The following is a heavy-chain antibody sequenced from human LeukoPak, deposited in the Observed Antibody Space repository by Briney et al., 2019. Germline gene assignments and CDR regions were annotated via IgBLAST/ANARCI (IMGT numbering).Heavy chain of an antibody. Sequence: PSETLSLTCTVSGGSISSYYRSWIRQPAGKGLEWIGRIYTSGSTNYNPSLKSRVTMSVDTSKNQFSLKLSSVTAADTAVYYCARSPVGRYCSSTSCYHYYYYYYMDVWGKGTTVTVSS. CDR3: ARSPVGRYCSSTSCYHYYYYYYMDV. V-gene: IGHV4-4*07. D-gene: IGHD2-2*01. CDR1: GGSISSYY. J-gene: IGHJ6*03. CDR2: IYTSGST.